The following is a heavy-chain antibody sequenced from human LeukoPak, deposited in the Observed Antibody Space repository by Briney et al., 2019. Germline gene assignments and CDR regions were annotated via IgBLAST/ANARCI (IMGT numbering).Heavy chain of an antibody. D-gene: IGHD2-8*01. CDR2: IRYDGSNK. V-gene: IGHV3-30*02. J-gene: IGHJ6*03. CDR3: AKVNNGGHEQVYYYYYMDV. Sequence: PGGSLRLSCAASGFTFSSYGMHWVRQAPGKGLEWVAFIRYDGSNKYYADSVKGRFTISRDNSKNTLYLQMNSLRAEDTAVYYCAKVNNGGHEQVYYYYYMDVWGKGTTVTISS. CDR1: GFTFSSYG.